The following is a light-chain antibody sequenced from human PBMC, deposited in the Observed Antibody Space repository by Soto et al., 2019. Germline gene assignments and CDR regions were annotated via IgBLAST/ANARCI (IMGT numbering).Light chain of an antibody. CDR2: GAS. V-gene: IGKV3-15*01. CDR3: QQYNNWPLT. J-gene: IGKJ4*01. CDR1: HRVSSY. Sequence: ETVLTQYPGTLCIHPGERAMPYCRASHRVSSYLAWYQQRPGQAPRLLIYGASTRATGIPARFSGSASGTEFTLTISSLQSEDFAIYYCQQYNNWPLTLGGATK.